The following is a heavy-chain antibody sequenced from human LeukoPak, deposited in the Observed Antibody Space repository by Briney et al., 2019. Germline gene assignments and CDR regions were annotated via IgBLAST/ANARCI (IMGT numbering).Heavy chain of an antibody. V-gene: IGHV1-18*01. CDR1: GYTFTSYG. CDR3: ARVISGTWLWF. CDR2: ISAYNGNT. D-gene: IGHD1-14*01. Sequence: ASVKVSCKASGYTFTSYGFSWVRQAPGQGLEWMGWISAYNGNTNYAQNLQGRVSMTTDTSTSTAYMELRSLRPEDTAVYYCARVISGTWLWFWGQGTLVTVSS. J-gene: IGHJ4*02.